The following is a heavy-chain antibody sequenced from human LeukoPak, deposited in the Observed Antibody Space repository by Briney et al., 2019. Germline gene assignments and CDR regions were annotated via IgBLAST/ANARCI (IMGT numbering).Heavy chain of an antibody. CDR3: ARDRVDTAMVTWYYFDY. V-gene: IGHV1-18*01. J-gene: IGHJ4*02. CDR2: ISAYNGNT. CDR1: GYTFTSYG. Sequence: ASVKVSCKASGYTFTSYGISWVRQAPGQGPEWMGWISAYNGNTNYAQKLQGRVTMTTDTSTSTAYMELRSLRSDDTAVYYCARDRVDTAMVTWYYFDYWGQGTLVTVSS. D-gene: IGHD5-18*01.